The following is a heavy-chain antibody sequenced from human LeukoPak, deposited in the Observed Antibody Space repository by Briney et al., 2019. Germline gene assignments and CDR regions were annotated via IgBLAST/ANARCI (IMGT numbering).Heavy chain of an antibody. Sequence: RGSLRLSCAASGFTFRIFWMGWVRQAPGKGLEWVANTKPDGSAGYYADSVRGRFTTSRDNANNLPYLPMNRLRADDTAVYYCARDVGLNTNFDYWGQGTLVTVSS. CDR2: TKPDGSAG. CDR1: GFTFRIFW. D-gene: IGHD3-16*01. V-gene: IGHV3-7*01. J-gene: IGHJ4*02. CDR3: ARDVGLNTNFDY.